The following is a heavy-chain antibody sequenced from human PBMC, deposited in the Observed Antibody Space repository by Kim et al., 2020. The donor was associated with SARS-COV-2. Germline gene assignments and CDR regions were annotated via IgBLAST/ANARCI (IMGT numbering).Heavy chain of an antibody. CDR3: ARDRGIAAAGPNYYYYYGMDV. D-gene: IGHD6-13*01. V-gene: IGHV1-18*01. J-gene: IGHJ6*02. CDR1: GYTFTSYG. Sequence: ASVKVSCKASGYTFTSYGISWVRQAPGQGLEWMGWISAYNGNTNYAQKLQGRVTMTTDTSTSTAYMELRSLRSDDTAVYYCARDRGIAAAGPNYYYYYGMDVWGQGTTVTVSS. CDR2: ISAYNGNT.